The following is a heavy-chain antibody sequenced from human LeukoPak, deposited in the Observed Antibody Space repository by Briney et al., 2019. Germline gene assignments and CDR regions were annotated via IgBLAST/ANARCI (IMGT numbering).Heavy chain of an antibody. D-gene: IGHD3-22*01. J-gene: IGHJ4*02. CDR3: AKDLYYYDSSGYHDY. Sequence: GGSLRLSCAASGFTFSSYGMHWVRQAPGKGLEWVAVISYDGSNKYYADSVKGRFTISRDNSKNTLYLQMNSLRVEDTAVYYCAKDLYYYDSSGYHDYWGQGTLVTVSS. CDR1: GFTFSSYG. V-gene: IGHV3-30*18. CDR2: ISYDGSNK.